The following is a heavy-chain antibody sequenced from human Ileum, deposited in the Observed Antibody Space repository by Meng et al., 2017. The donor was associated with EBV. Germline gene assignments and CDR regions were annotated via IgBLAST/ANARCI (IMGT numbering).Heavy chain of an antibody. V-gene: IGHV4-61*03. D-gene: IGHD2-21*01. CDR1: GCAVISNDFH. J-gene: IGHJ5*02. Sequence: QGQQQQARLGLSKAAETLSRTCLGSGCAVISNDFHWSWIRQPPGKGRKWLGWMDDSEDAKNNTSLNGRVTISIDTTRNHFVLKLTSVTAAFTAVYYCAYYCVVLGDPGSWGQGTLVTVSS. CDR2: MDDSEDA. CDR3: AYYCVVLGDPGS.